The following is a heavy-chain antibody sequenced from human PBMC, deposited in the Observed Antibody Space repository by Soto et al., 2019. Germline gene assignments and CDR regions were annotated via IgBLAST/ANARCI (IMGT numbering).Heavy chain of an antibody. CDR1: GGPISSISNHY. CDR3: ATQGFGVLHGLVDV. Sequence: QVQLQESGPGLVKPSETLSLTCTVSGGPISSISNHYCSWFRLPPGKGLEWIGYMSYSGFTRYNPTLTRRVIISMASSKNQFSLNITSVTAADTAVYYCATQGFGVLHGLVDVWGQGTTVTVSS. D-gene: IGHD3-10*01. CDR2: MSYSGFT. V-gene: IGHV4-59*08. J-gene: IGHJ6*02.